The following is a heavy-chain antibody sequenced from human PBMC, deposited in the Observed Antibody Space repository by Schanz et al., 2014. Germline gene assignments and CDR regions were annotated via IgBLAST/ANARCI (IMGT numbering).Heavy chain of an antibody. CDR1: GFTLSNSD. Sequence: EVLLVESGGGLVKPGGSLRLSCEASGFTLSNSDMHWVRQGTGKGLEWVSTIGYLGDTYYPDSVKGRFTVSRDSGQNSLYLQMNSLRAGDTAVYYCAKDPSHGDYDYYFDYWGQGTLVTVSS. D-gene: IGHD3-22*01. CDR2: IGYLGDT. CDR3: AKDPSHGDYDYYFDY. J-gene: IGHJ4*02. V-gene: IGHV3-13*01.